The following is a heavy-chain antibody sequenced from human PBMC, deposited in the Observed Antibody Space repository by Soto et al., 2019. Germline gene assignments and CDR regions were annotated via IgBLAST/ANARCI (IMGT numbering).Heavy chain of an antibody. CDR3: AREIGITSSGKHFYYYGMDV. D-gene: IGHD2-2*01. Sequence: EVQLVESGGGLVKPGGSLRLSCAASGFTFSTYSMNWVRQAPGKGLEWVSYISSGSSNIYYADSVKGRFTISRDNAENSLYLQMNSLRAEDAAVYYCAREIGITSSGKHFYYYGMDVWGQGTTVTVSS. V-gene: IGHV3-21*01. CDR2: ISSGSSNI. J-gene: IGHJ6*02. CDR1: GFTFSTYS.